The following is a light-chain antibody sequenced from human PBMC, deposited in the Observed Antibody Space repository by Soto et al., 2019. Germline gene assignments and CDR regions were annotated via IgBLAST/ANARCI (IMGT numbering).Light chain of an antibody. V-gene: IGLV1-51*02. CDR2: ENA. J-gene: IGLJ1*01. CDR1: NSNIGNSY. CDR3: GTWDSGLSGFV. Sequence: HSVLPQPPSVSAAPGQNVTISCSGSNSNIGNSYVYWYQQFPGAAPKLLMYENAKRASGIPDRFSGSKSGAAATLAITGIQTWDEADYYCGTWDSGLSGFVFGTGTKVTVL.